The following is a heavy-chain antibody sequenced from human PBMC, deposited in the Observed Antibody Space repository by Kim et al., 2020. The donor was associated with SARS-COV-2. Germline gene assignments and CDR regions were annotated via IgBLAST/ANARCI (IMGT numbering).Heavy chain of an antibody. Sequence: ASVKVSFKASGYIFSTYGFSLVRQAPGQGLELLGWISARDGYAHYAQKVQGRVTMTTDTSTNTAYMELWSLRSDDTAMYYCARGAYGDVSFDYWGQGTLV. V-gene: IGHV1-18*04. CDR3: ARGAYGDVSFDY. D-gene: IGHD4-17*01. J-gene: IGHJ4*02. CDR2: ISARDGYA. CDR1: GYIFSTYG.